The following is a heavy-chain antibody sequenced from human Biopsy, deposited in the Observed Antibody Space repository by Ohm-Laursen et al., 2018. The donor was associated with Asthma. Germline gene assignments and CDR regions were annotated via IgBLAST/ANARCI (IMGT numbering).Heavy chain of an antibody. V-gene: IGHV4-39*01. CDR3: ARHWDWGSFFDY. D-gene: IGHD7-27*01. CDR1: PGSFSGSY. J-gene: IGHJ4*02. Sequence: GTLSLTCYVYPGSFSGSYWGWIRQPPGKGLEWMGSISYTGSAYHNPSLKSRVTISVDTSRNHFSLKLGSVTAADTAVYYCARHWDWGSFFDYWGQGTPVTVSS. CDR2: ISYTGSA.